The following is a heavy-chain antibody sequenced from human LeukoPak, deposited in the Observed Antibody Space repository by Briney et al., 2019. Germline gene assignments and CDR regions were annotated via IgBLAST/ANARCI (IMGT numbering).Heavy chain of an antibody. CDR2: ISSSSTTI. D-gene: IGHD3-10*01. J-gene: IGHJ4*02. Sequence: PGGSLRLSCAASGFTFSTYSMNWVRQAPGKGLEWVAYISSSSTTIYHADSVRGRFTISRDNAKNSLYLQMNSLRDEDTAIYYCARSGPSPQFHDYWGQGTLVTVSS. CDR1: GFTFSTYS. V-gene: IGHV3-48*02. CDR3: ARSGPSPQFHDY.